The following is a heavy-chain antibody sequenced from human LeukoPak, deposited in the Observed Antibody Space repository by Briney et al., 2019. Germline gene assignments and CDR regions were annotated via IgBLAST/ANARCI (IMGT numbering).Heavy chain of an antibody. CDR2: IIPIFGTA. D-gene: IGHD4-17*01. CDR3: AREAFTTVTSATDAFDI. Sequence: GSSVKVSCKASGGTFSSYAISWVRQAPGQGLEWMGGIIPIFGTANYAQKFQGRVTITADKSTSTAYMELSSLRSEDTAVYYCAREAFTTVTSATDAFDIWGQGTMVTVSS. CDR1: GGTFSSYA. V-gene: IGHV1-69*06. J-gene: IGHJ3*02.